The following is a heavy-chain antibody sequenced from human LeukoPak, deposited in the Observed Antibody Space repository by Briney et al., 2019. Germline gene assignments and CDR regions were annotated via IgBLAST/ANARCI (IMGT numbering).Heavy chain of an antibody. CDR3: AQGGYCSGGSCYSGWFDP. V-gene: IGHV1-69*13. CDR2: IIPIFGTA. CDR1: GGTFSSYA. J-gene: IGHJ5*02. D-gene: IGHD2-15*01. Sequence: ASVKVSCKASGGTFSSYAISWVRQAPGQGLEWMGGIIPIFGTANYAQKLQGRVTITADESTSTAYMELSSLRSEDTAVYYCAQGGYCSGGSCYSGWFDPWGQGTLVTVSS.